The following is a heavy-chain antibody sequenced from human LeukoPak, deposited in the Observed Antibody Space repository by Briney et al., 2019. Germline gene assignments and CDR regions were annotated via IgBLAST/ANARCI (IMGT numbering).Heavy chain of an antibody. CDR2: IHPGGSDT. Sequence: GESLEISYEGAGYRFTNYWNCWVRPLPGKGLEWMGIIHPGGSDTRSSPSFRGQVTISAAKSINTSYLQWNNLKSSDTAIFYCARHPVPMSTVTTRGAFDIWGQGTRVTVSS. J-gene: IGHJ3*02. CDR1: GYRFTNYW. CDR3: ARHPVPMSTVTTRGAFDI. D-gene: IGHD4-11*01. V-gene: IGHV5-51*01.